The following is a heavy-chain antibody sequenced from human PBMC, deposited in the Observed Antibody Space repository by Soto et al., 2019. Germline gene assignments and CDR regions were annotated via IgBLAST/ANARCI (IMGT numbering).Heavy chain of an antibody. CDR1: GFTFSSYS. Sequence: GGSLRLSCAAAGFTFSSYSMNWVRQAPGKGLEWVSSISSSSSYIYYADSVKGRFTISRDNAKNSLYLQMSSLRAEDTALYYCARDEPGSGSYYNYYYYMDVWGKGTTVTVSS. D-gene: IGHD3-10*01. V-gene: IGHV3-21*01. CDR3: ARDEPGSGSYYNYYYYMDV. CDR2: ISSSSSYI. J-gene: IGHJ6*03.